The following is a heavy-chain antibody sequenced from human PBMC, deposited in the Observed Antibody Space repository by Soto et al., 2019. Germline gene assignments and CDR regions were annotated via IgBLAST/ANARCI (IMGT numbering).Heavy chain of an antibody. Sequence: QVQLVESGGGVVNLGRPLGLPVAPLGSTFVTLVIHWVGQLQAKGWGGGEVISYDGSNKYYADSVKGRFTISRDNSKNTLYLQMNSLRAEDTAVYYCARDGRYNWNDGWFDPWGQGTLVTVSS. CDR2: ISYDGSNK. CDR1: GSTFVTLV. D-gene: IGHD1-1*01. CDR3: ARDGRYNWNDGWFDP. V-gene: IGHV3-30-3*01. J-gene: IGHJ5*02.